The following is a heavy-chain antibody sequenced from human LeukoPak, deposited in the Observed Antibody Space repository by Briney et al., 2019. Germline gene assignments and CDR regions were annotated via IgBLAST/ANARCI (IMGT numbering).Heavy chain of an antibody. CDR3: ARGLFDYVWGSYRLPLLGYYMDV. CDR2: IYSGGST. CDR1: GFTVSSNY. V-gene: IGHV3-53*01. D-gene: IGHD3-16*02. J-gene: IGHJ6*03. Sequence: GGSLRLSCAASGFTVSSNYMSWVRQAPGKGLEWVSVIYSGGSTYYADSVKGRFTISRDNSKNTLYLQMNSLRAEDTAVYYCARGLFDYVWGSYRLPLLGYYMDVWAKGTTVTVSS.